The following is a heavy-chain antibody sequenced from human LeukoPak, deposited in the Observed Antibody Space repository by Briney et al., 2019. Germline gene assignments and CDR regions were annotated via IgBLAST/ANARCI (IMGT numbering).Heavy chain of an antibody. CDR1: GLTFSSYA. Sequence: PGGSLRLSCAASGLTFSSYAMSWVRQAPGKGLEWVSFISPSGDRTSNADSVEGRFTISRDNTRNTLYLQMNSLRDEDTGVYYCAIMHGYYDGSGFWVQWGQGTLVTVSS. CDR3: AIMHGYYDGSGFWVQ. J-gene: IGHJ4*02. D-gene: IGHD3-22*01. V-gene: IGHV3-23*01. CDR2: ISPSGDRT.